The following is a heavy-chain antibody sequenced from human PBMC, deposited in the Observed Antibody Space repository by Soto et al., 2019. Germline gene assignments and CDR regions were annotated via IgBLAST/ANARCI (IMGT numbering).Heavy chain of an antibody. Sequence: QVHLVQSGAEVKKPGASVKVSCKASGYTFTHYGLSWVRQAPGQGLEWMGWINAYNGNTDYAHKVQGRVTVTTDTSXXTAYMELRSLTPDDTAVYYCARAIAGGYGHTTLDYWGQGTLVTVSS. CDR1: GYTFTHYG. D-gene: IGHD5-18*01. J-gene: IGHJ4*02. V-gene: IGHV1-18*01. CDR3: ARAIAGGYGHTTLDY. CDR2: INAYNGNT.